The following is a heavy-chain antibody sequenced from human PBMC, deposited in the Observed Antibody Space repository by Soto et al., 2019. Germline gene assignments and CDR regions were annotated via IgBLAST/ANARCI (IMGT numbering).Heavy chain of an antibody. D-gene: IGHD5-18*01. J-gene: IGHJ6*02. CDR1: GFALSTSGVG. Sequence: SGPTLANPTQTFTLTCTFFGFALSTSGVGVGWIRQPPGKALEWHALIYWDDDKSYSPSLNRRLTITKDTSKNQVVLTMTNLEHVDTATYCGAHIRYKYRYLLFSGMDVWGQGTTVTVSS. CDR2: IYWDDDK. V-gene: IGHV2-5*02. CDR3: AHIRYKYRYLLFSGMDV.